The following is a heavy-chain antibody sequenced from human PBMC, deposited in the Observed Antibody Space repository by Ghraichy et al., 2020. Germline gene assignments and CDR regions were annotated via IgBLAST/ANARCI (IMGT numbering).Heavy chain of an antibody. V-gene: IGHV3-53*01. CDR2: IFSGGST. J-gene: IGHJ4*02. Sequence: GESLNISCAASGLTVSTNYMSWVRQAPGKGLEWVSVIFSGGSTYYADSVKGRFTISRDKSKNTLYLQMNSLRAEDTAVYYCAREPLDDYSDYDVGYWGQGTMVTVSS. D-gene: IGHD4-11*01. CDR1: GLTVSTNY. CDR3: AREPLDDYSDYDVGY.